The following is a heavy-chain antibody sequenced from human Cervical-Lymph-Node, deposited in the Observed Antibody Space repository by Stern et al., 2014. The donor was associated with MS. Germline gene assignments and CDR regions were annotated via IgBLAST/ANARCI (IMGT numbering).Heavy chain of an antibody. V-gene: IGHV4-39*01. J-gene: IGHJ4*02. CDR2: IYYSGST. D-gene: IGHD5-18*01. Sequence: QVQLQESGPGLVKPSETLSLTCTVSGGSISSSSYYWGWIRQPPGKGLEWIGSIYYSGSTYYNPSLKSRITISVDTSKNQFSLKLAFVTAADTAVYYCARWHRGYGYGLIDAFDYWGQGTLVTVSS. CDR3: ARWHRGYGYGLIDAFDY. CDR1: GGSISSSSYY.